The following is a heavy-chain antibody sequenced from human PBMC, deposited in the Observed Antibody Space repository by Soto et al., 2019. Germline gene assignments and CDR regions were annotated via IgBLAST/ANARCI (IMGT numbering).Heavy chain of an antibody. CDR2: IKQDGSEK. CDR1: GFTFSSYW. CDR3: ARVLSDYGDYYYYYMDV. D-gene: IGHD4-17*01. V-gene: IGHV3-7*03. J-gene: IGHJ6*03. Sequence: LSLTCAASGFTFSSYWMSWVRQAPGKGLEWVANIKQDGSEKYYVDSVKGRFTISRDNAKNSLYLQMNSLRAEDTAVYYCARVLSDYGDYYYYYMDVWGKGTTVTVSS.